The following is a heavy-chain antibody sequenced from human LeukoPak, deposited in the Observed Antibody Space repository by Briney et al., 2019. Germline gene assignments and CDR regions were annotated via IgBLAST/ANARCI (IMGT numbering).Heavy chain of an antibody. J-gene: IGHJ4*02. D-gene: IGHD6-13*01. V-gene: IGHV1-2*02. Sequence: GASVKVSCKASGYTFTGYYMHWVRQAPGQGLEWMGWINPNSGGTNYAQKFQGRVTMTRDTSISTAYMELSRLRSDDTAVYYCAREDRLAAAGTEGRGFDYWGQGTLVTVSS. CDR1: GYTFTGYY. CDR2: INPNSGGT. CDR3: AREDRLAAAGTEGRGFDY.